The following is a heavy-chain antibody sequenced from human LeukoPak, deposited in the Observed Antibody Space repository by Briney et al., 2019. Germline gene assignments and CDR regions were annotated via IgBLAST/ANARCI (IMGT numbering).Heavy chain of an antibody. CDR3: ARGRIAKIVVVHSFHYGMDV. V-gene: IGHV4-34*01. Sequence: SETLSLTYAVYGGSFSGYYWSWIRQPPGKGLEWIGEINHSGSTNYNPSLKSRVTISVDTSKNQFSLKLSSVTAADTAVYYCARGRIAKIVVVHSFHYGMDVWGQGTTVTVSS. CDR2: INHSGST. D-gene: IGHD3-22*01. J-gene: IGHJ6*02. CDR1: GGSFSGYY.